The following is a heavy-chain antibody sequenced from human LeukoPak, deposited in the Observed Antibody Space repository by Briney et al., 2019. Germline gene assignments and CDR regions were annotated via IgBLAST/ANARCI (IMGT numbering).Heavy chain of an antibody. CDR3: ARDPYYDFWSGYSIDAFDI. V-gene: IGHV4-39*06. J-gene: IGHJ3*02. CDR2: IYYSGST. Sequence: PSETLSLTCTVSGGSISSSSYYWGWIRQPPGKGLEWIGSIYYSGSTYYNPSLKSRVTISVDTSKNQFPLKLSSVTAADTAVYYCARDPYYDFWSGYSIDAFDIWGQGTMVTVSS. CDR1: GGSISSSSYY. D-gene: IGHD3-3*01.